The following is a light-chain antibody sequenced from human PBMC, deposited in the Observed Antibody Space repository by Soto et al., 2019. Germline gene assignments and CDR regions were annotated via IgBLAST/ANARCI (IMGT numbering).Light chain of an antibody. CDR2: GAS. CDR3: QQTSAFPRT. Sequence: DIQMTQSPSSVSASVGDRLTITCRASRDISNSLAWYQQTPGKAPKLLLRGASSLHLGVPSRFSGGGAGTEFTLTISSLQPEDFATYYCQQTSAFPRTFGQGTKVDVK. J-gene: IGKJ1*01. V-gene: IGKV1-12*01. CDR1: RDISNS.